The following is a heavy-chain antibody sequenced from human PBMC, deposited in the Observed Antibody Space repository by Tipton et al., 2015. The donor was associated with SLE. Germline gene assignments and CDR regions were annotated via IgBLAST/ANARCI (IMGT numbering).Heavy chain of an antibody. CDR2: IYYSGST. J-gene: IGHJ6*02. CDR3: AREGAPGRDSSSWFPGGMDV. V-gene: IGHV4-59*11. CDR1: GGSISSHY. D-gene: IGHD6-13*01. Sequence: TLSLTCTVSGGSISSHYWSWIRQPPGKGLEWIGYIYYSGSTNYNPSLKSRVTISVDTSKNQFSLKLSSVTAADTAVYYCAREGAPGRDSSSWFPGGMDVWGQGTAVTVSS.